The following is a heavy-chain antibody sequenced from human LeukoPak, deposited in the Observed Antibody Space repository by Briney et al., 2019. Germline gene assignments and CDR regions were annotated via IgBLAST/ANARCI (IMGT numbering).Heavy chain of an antibody. CDR2: ISSSSSYI. Sequence: GGSLRLSCAASGFTFSSYSMNWVRQAPGKGLEWVSSISSSSSYIYYADSVKGRFTISRDNAKNSLYLQMNSLRAEDTAVYYCARGRIGGYCSSTSCYNGYYFDYWGQGTLVTVSS. CDR3: ARGRIGGYCSSTSCYNGYYFDY. J-gene: IGHJ4*02. V-gene: IGHV3-21*01. CDR1: GFTFSSYS. D-gene: IGHD2-2*02.